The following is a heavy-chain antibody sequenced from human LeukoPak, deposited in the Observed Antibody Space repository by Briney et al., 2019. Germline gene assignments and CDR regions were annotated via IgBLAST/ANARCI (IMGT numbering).Heavy chain of an antibody. CDR2: ISAYNGNT. J-gene: IGHJ5*02. D-gene: IGHD2-15*01. V-gene: IGHV1-18*01. CDR3: ARESLRYCSGGSCYPNWFDP. CDR1: GYTFTSYG. Sequence: ASVKVSCKASGYTFTSYGISWVRQAPGQGLEWMGWISAYNGNTNYAQKLQGRVTMTTDTSTSTAYMELRSLRSDDTAVYYCARESLRYCSGGSCYPNWFDPWGQGTLVTVSS.